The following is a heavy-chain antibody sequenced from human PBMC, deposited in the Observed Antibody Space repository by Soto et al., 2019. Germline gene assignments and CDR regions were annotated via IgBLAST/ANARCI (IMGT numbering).Heavy chain of an antibody. J-gene: IGHJ4*02. CDR2: MNDSGNT. Sequence: QVQLQQWGAGLLKPSETLSLTCAVSGGSFSGYYWSWIRQPPGKGLEWIGEMNDSGNTKYNASLESRVAISVDTSKGHFSLTLTSVTAADTAVYYCASPRWYYIYWGQGTLVAVSS. V-gene: IGHV4-34*01. CDR3: ASPRWYYIY. CDR1: GGSFSGYY. D-gene: IGHD2-15*01.